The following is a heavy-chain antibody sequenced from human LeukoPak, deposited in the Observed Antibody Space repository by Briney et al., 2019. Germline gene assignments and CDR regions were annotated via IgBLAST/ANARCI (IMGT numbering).Heavy chain of an antibody. CDR1: GFTFSSYG. CDR3: AREYYYDSSGSPLDY. J-gene: IGHJ4*02. D-gene: IGHD3-22*01. CDR2: IWYDGSNK. Sequence: AGRSLRLSCAASGFTFSSYGMHWVRQAPGKGLEWVAVIWYDGSNKYYADSVKGRFTISRDNSKNTLYLQMNSLRAEDTAVYYCAREYYYDSSGSPLDYWGQGTLVTVSS. V-gene: IGHV3-33*01.